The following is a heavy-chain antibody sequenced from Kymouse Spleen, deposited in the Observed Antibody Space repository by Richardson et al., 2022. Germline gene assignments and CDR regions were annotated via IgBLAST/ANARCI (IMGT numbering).Heavy chain of an antibody. D-gene: IGHD3-3*01. J-gene: IGHJ6*02. Sequence: QLQLQESGPGLVKPSETLSLTCTVSGGSISSSSYYWGWIRQPPGKGLEWIGSIYYSGSTYYNPSLKSRVTISVDTSKNQFSLKLSSVTAADTAVYYCARGRDFWDYGMDVWGQGTTVTVSS. V-gene: IGHV4-39*01. CDR1: GGSISSSSYY. CDR2: IYYSGST. CDR3: ARGRDFWDYGMDV.